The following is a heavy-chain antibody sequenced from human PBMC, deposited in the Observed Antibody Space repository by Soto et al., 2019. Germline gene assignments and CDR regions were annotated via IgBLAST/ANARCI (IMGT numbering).Heavy chain of an antibody. CDR2: IYHSGST. J-gene: IGHJ5*02. Sequence: SETLSLTCTVSGYSISSGYYWGWIRQPPGKGLEWIGSIYHSGSTYYNPSLKSRFTISVDTSKNQFSRKLSSVTAADTAVYYCARETIQRRRGYSYGQINWFDPWGQGTLVTVSS. CDR1: GYSISSGYY. D-gene: IGHD5-18*01. V-gene: IGHV4-38-2*02. CDR3: ARETIQRRRGYSYGQINWFDP.